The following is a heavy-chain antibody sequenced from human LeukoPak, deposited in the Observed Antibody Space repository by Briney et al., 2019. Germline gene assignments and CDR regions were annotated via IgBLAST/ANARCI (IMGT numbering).Heavy chain of an antibody. CDR2: IGGGGVTT. V-gene: IGHV3-64*02. CDR3: AREGRGSGLWYYDL. CDR1: GFTFSSYS. D-gene: IGHD1-26*01. J-gene: IGHJ2*01. Sequence: PGGSLRLSCAASGFTFSSYSMHWVRQAPGKGPEFVSVIGGGGVTTFYADSVKDRFTISRDNSKNTLYLETGSLRAEDMAVYYCAREGRGSGLWYYDLWGRGTLVTVSS.